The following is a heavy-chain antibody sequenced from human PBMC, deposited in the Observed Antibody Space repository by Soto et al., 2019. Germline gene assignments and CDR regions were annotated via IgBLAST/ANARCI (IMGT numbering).Heavy chain of an antibody. J-gene: IGHJ4*02. CDR2: ISGAGGST. CDR3: AKGFGSFGTYLYFDY. V-gene: IGHV3-23*01. Sequence: EVQLLESGGGLVQPGGSLRLSCAASGFPFSTYAMSWVRQAPGKGLEWVSAISGAGGSTYYADSVKGRFTVSRDNSKNTLYLQMNSLRAEDTAVFYCAKGFGSFGTYLYFDYWGQGTLVTVSS. D-gene: IGHD1-26*01. CDR1: GFPFSTYA.